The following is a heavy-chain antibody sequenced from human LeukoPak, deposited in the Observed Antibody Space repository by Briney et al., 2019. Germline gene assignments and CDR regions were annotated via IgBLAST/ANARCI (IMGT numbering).Heavy chain of an antibody. CDR1: GFTFSSYS. V-gene: IGHV3-21*01. D-gene: IGHD6-6*01. CDR3: ARDGIAARPYYYYYMDV. Sequence: GGSLRLSCAASGFTFSSYSMNWVRQAPGKGLEWVSSISSSSSYIYYADSVKGRFTISRDNAKNSLYLQMNSLRAEDTAVYYCARDGIAARPYYYYYMDVWGKGTTVTVSS. J-gene: IGHJ6*03. CDR2: ISSSSSYI.